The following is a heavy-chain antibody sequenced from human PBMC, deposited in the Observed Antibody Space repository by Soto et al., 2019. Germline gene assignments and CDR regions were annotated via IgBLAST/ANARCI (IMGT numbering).Heavy chain of an antibody. V-gene: IGHV3-72*01. Sequence: EVQLVESGGTLVQPGGSLRLSCVASGFSFGDHFLDWVRQAPGKGLEWVGRIRDKANEYSTEYAASVKGRFTVSRDDSKNSLYLQMNSLKGEDTAVYYCAREGVSASYQISWFYSRGQGTLVTVSS. J-gene: IGHJ5*01. CDR3: AREGVSASYQISWFYS. CDR2: IRDKANEYST. D-gene: IGHD2-8*01. CDR1: GFSFGDHF.